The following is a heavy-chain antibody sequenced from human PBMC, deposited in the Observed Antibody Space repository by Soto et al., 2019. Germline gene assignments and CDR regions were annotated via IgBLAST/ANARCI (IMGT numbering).Heavy chain of an antibody. D-gene: IGHD1-26*01. Sequence: EVQLLESGGTLVQVGGSLRLSCVASGFSFSNYAVTWVRQAPGKGLEWVSAISGSGAGTYYADSVKGRFTISRDNSKNTVHLQMNSLRVEDTAVYRCGKRIESGSTYVGNAMDVWGRWTTVILS. CDR1: GFSFSNYA. CDR3: GKRIESGSTYVGNAMDV. V-gene: IGHV3-23*01. J-gene: IGHJ6*02. CDR2: ISGSGAGT.